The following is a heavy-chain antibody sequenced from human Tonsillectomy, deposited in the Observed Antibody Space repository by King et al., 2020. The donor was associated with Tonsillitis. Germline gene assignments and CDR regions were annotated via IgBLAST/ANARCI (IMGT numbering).Heavy chain of an antibody. CDR2: IIPIFGTT. J-gene: IGHJ6*03. D-gene: IGHD3-3*01. Sequence: VQLVQSGAEVKKPGSSVKVSCKASGGTFSSYGISWVRQAPGQGLEWMGGIIPIFGTTNYAQKFQGRVTITADESTSTAYMGLSSLRSEDTAVYYCARGMTIFGVVTPNMDVWGKGTTVTVSS. V-gene: IGHV1-69*01. CDR3: ARGMTIFGVVTPNMDV. CDR1: GGTFSSYG.